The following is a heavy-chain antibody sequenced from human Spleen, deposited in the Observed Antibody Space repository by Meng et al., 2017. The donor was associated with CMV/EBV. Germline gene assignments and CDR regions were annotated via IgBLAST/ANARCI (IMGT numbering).Heavy chain of an antibody. D-gene: IGHD3-9*01. CDR2: IYYSGST. J-gene: IGHJ4*02. CDR1: NSHY. CDR3: ARVPYDNILAGHIPPYYFDS. Sequence: NSHYWGWLRQPPGKGLEWIGTIYYSGSTYYNPSLKSRVAISIDTSRDQFSLKLNSVAAADTAVYYCARVPYDNILAGHIPPYYFDSWGQGTLVTVSS. V-gene: IGHV4-39*07.